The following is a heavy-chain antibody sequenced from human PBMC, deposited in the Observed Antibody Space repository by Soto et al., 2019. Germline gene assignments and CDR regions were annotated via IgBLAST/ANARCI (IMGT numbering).Heavy chain of an antibody. CDR2: ISEDAETD. V-gene: IGHV3-30*18. CDR1: GFTFSDFG. Sequence: GGSLRLSCVASGFTFSDFGMHWVRQGPGKGLEWLAVISEDAETDFHADSVKGRFTVSRDNFKETLYLQMNSLTTDDSGVYFCAKAPFRRPYYFYGMDVWGQGATVTVSS. D-gene: IGHD3-10*01. J-gene: IGHJ6*02. CDR3: AKAPFRRPYYFYGMDV.